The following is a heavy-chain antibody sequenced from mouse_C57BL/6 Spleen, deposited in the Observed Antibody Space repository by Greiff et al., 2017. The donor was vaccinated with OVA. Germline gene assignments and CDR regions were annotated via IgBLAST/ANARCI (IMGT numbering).Heavy chain of an antibody. CDR1: GFSLTSYG. CDR3: ARNHYGHLYYAMDY. V-gene: IGHV2-2*01. CDR2: IWSGGST. Sequence: QVQLKESGPGLVQPSQSLSITCTVSGFSLTSYGVHWVRQSPGKGLEWLGVIWSGGSTDYNAAFISRLSISKDNSKSQVFFKMNSLQADDTAIYYCARNHYGHLYYAMDYWGQGTSVTVSS. J-gene: IGHJ4*01. D-gene: IGHD1-2*01.